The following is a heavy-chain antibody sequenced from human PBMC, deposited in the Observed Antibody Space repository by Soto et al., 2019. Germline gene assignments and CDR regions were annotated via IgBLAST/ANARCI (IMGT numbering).Heavy chain of an antibody. D-gene: IGHD2-21*02. CDR2: IYWDDDK. V-gene: IGHV2-5*02. CDR1: GFSLSTSGVG. Sequence: QITLKESGPTLVRPTQTLTLTCTFSGFSLSTSGVGVGWIRQPPGKALEWLALIYWDDDKRYSPSLKSRLTITKDTTKTQVVLTMTNMDPVDTATYYCAHSRCGCDCLQSYSSHYYYGMDVWGQGTTVTVSS. J-gene: IGHJ6*02. CDR3: AHSRCGCDCLQSYSSHYYYGMDV.